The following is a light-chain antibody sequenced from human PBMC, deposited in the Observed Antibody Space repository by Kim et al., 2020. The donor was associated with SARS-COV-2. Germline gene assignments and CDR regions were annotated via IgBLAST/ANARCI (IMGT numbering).Light chain of an antibody. V-gene: IGKV1-8*01. CDR3: QQYYSYPIT. CDR2: AAS. J-gene: IGKJ5*01. Sequence: ASIGDRVTITCRASQGISSYLAWYQQKPGKAPKLLIYAASTLQSGVPSRFSGSGSGTDFTLTISSLQSEDFATYYCQQYYSYPITFGQGTRLEIK. CDR1: QGISSY.